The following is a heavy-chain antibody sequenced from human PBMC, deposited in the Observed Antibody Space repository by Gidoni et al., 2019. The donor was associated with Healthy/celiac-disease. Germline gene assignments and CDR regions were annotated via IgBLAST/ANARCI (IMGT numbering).Heavy chain of an antibody. CDR3: ASIDGFDY. D-gene: IGHD3-16*02. CDR2: ISYDGSNK. CDR1: GFTFSSYA. J-gene: IGHJ4*02. Sequence: QVQLVESGGGVVQPGRSLRLSCAASGFTFSSYAMHWVRQAPGKGLEWVAVISYDGSNKYYADSVKGRFTISRDNSKNTLYLQMNSLRAEDTAVYYCASIDGFDYWGQGTLVTVSS. V-gene: IGHV3-30-3*01.